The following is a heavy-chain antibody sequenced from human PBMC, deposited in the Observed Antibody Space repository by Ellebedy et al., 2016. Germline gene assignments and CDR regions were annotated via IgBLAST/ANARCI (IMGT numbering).Heavy chain of an antibody. CDR3: ARRLTGYCLSASCRTL. D-gene: IGHD2-2*01. Sequence: SETLSLXXTVSGRSINTNNYYWGWIRQPPGKGLEWIGTIYYSGTTYYNPSLESRLTISIDTSKNHFSLNLTSVTAADTAVYYCARRLTGYCLSASCRTLWGQGTLVTVSS. CDR2: IYYSGTT. J-gene: IGHJ4*02. V-gene: IGHV4-39*02. CDR1: GRSINTNNYY.